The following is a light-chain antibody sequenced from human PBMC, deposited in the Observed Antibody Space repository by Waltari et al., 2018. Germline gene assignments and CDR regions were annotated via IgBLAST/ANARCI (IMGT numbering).Light chain of an antibody. CDR1: SSDVGNYNL. CDR2: DDN. CDR3: CSYAGSYTWV. V-gene: IGLV2-23*01. Sequence: SALTQPASVSGSPGQSITISCTGTSSDVGNYNLVSWYQQYPGKAPKDMIYDDNRRPSGVSDRFSGSKSGNTASLTISGVQAEDEADYYCCSYAGSYTWVFGGGTKLTVL. J-gene: IGLJ3*02.